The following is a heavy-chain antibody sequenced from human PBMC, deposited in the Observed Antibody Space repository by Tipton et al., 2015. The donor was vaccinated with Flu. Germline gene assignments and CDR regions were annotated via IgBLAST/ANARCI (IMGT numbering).Heavy chain of an antibody. CDR2: ISSSGSPI. CDR1: GFTFSDYY. J-gene: IGHJ3*02. Sequence: GSLRLSCAASGFTFSDYYMSWIRQAPGKGLEWVSYISSSGSPICYADSVKGRFTISRDNAKNSLYLQMNSLRAEDTAVYFCARDRDEDAFDIWGQGTMVTVSS. CDR3: ARDRDEDAFDI. V-gene: IGHV3-11*04.